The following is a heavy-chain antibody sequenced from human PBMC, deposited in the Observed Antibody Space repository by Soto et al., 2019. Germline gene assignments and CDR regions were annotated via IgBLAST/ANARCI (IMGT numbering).Heavy chain of an antibody. D-gene: IGHD2-15*01. Sequence: ASVKVSCKASGYSFTSYAMHWVRQAPGQRLEWMGWINAANGDTKYSQKLQGRATITRETSASTAYMELSSLRSEDTAVYYCARGGTSGTHYYYGMDVWGQGTTVTVSS. CDR3: ARGGTSGTHYYYGMDV. CDR1: GYSFTSYA. CDR2: INAANGDT. V-gene: IGHV1-3*01. J-gene: IGHJ6*02.